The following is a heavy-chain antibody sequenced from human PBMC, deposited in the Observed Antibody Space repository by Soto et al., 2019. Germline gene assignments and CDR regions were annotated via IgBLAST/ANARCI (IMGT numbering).Heavy chain of an antibody. CDR2: MYYSGDT. Sequence: SETLSLTCSVSGDSISSSSYYWGWIRQPPGKGLEWIGSMYYSGDTYHNSSLKSRVIMSVDTSKNQFSLKVTSVTAADTAVYYCASHHVYYGSGSYLMYFDYWGRGTLVTVSS. D-gene: IGHD3-10*01. J-gene: IGHJ4*02. CDR1: GDSISSSSYY. CDR3: ASHHVYYGSGSYLMYFDY. V-gene: IGHV4-39*01.